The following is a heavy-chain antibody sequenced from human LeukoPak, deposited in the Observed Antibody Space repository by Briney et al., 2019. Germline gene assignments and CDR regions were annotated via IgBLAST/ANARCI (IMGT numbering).Heavy chain of an antibody. CDR1: GFTFSSYA. CDR3: ASALQTPHY. J-gene: IGHJ4*02. CDR2: IKQDGSEK. Sequence: GGSLRLSCAASGFTFSSYAMHWVRQAPGKGLEWVANIKQDGSEKYYVDSVKGRFTISRDNAKNSLYLQMNSLRAEDTAVYYCASALQTPHYWGQGTLVTVSS. V-gene: IGHV3-7*01.